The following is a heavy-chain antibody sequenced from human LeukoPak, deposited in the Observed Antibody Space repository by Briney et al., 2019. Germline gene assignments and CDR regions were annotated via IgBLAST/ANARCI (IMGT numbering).Heavy chain of an antibody. CDR3: ARSTRSWFDP. Sequence: SETLSLTCAVSGGSISSSNWWSWVRPPPGKGLEWIGYVYYSGSTYYNPSLKSRVTISVDTSKNQVSLKVRSVTAADMAVYYCARSTRSWFDPWGQGTLVTVSS. V-gene: IGHV4-4*02. D-gene: IGHD3-10*01. CDR1: GGSISSSNW. J-gene: IGHJ5*02. CDR2: VYYSGST.